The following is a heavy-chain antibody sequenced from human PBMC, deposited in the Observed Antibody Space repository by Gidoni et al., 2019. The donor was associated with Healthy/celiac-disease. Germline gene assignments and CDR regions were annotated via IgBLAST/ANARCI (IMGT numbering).Heavy chain of an antibody. CDR1: GYSFTSYW. D-gene: IGHD4-17*01. CDR2: IYPGDSDT. V-gene: IGHV5-51*01. J-gene: IGHJ4*02. Sequence: EVQLVQSGAEVQKPGESLKISCQGSGYSFTSYWIGWVRQMPGKGLEWMGIIYPGDSDTRYSPSFQGQVTISADKSISTAYLQWSSLKASDTAMHYCARGVPVTTLSLDYWGQGTLVTVSS. CDR3: ARGVPVTTLSLDY.